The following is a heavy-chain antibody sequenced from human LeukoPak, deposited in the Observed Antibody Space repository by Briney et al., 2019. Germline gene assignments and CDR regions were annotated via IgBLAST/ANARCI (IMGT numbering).Heavy chain of an antibody. CDR1: GYTFTGYY. D-gene: IGHD6-13*01. CDR3: ASSPYSSSWYTPFDY. Sequence: ASVTVSCKASGYTFTGYYMHWVRQAPGQGLEWMGIINPSGGSTSYAQKFQGRVTMTRDTSTSTVYMELSSLRSEDTAVYYCASSPYSSSWYTPFDYWGQGTLVTVSS. CDR2: INPSGGST. J-gene: IGHJ4*02. V-gene: IGHV1-46*01.